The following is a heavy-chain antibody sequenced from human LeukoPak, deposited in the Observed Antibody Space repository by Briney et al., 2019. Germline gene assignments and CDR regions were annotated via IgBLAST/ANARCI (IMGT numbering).Heavy chain of an antibody. V-gene: IGHV1-2*02. D-gene: IGHD2-15*01. CDR2: INPNSGGT. J-gene: IGHJ5*02. CDR3: ARFFGSCSGGSCTGSSNWFDP. Sequence: GASVKVSCKASGYTFTGYYMHWVRQAPGQGLEWVGWINPNSGGTNYAQKFQGRVTMTRDTSISTAYMELSRLRSDDTAVYYCARFFGSCSGGSCTGSSNWFDPWGQGTLVTVSS. CDR1: GYTFTGYY.